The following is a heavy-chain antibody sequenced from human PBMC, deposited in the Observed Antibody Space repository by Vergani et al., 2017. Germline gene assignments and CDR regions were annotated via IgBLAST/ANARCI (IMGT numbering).Heavy chain of an antibody. J-gene: IGHJ5*02. Sequence: QVQLQQWGAGLLKPSETLSLTCAVYGGSFSGYYWSWIRQPPGKGLEWIGEINHSGSTNYNPSLKSRVTISVDTSKNQFSLKLSSVTAADTAVCYCARGVTMIVVVIPHSWFDPWGQGTLVTVSS. CDR2: INHSGST. CDR3: ARGVTMIVVVIPHSWFDP. CDR1: GGSFSGYY. V-gene: IGHV4-34*01. D-gene: IGHD3-22*01.